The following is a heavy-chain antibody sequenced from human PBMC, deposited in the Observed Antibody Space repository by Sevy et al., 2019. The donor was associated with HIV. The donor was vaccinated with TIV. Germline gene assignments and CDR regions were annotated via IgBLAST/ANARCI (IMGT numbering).Heavy chain of an antibody. CDR2: FDPEDGDPEDGET. V-gene: IGHV1-24*01. CDR3: ATTKDYYDSSDYPFDD. CDR1: GYTLTKLS. Sequence: ASVNVSCKVSGYTLTKLSMHWVRQAPGKGPEWLGTFDPEDGDPEDGETVYAQKFQDRVIMTDDISTDTAYMELSSLTSEDTAVYYCATTKDYYDSSDYPFDDWGQGTLVTVSS. D-gene: IGHD3-22*01. J-gene: IGHJ4*02.